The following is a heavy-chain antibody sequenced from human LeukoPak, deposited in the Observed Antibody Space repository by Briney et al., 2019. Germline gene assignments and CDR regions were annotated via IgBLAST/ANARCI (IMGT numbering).Heavy chain of an antibody. V-gene: IGHV4-30-4*08. J-gene: IGHJ6*03. CDR1: GGSISSSSYY. CDR2: IYYSGST. CDR3: ARVFHFGVVTTLYYYMDV. D-gene: IGHD3-3*01. Sequence: KPSETLSLTCTVSGGSISSSSYYWGWIRQPPGKGLEWIGYIYYSGSTYYNPSLKSRVTISVDTSKNQFSLKLSSVTAADTAVYYCARVFHFGVVTTLYYYMDVWGKGTTVTVSS.